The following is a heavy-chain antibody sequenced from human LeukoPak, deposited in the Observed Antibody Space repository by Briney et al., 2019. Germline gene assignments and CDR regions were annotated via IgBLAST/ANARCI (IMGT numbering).Heavy chain of an antibody. CDR1: GFTISGYC. CDR2: IKQDGSEK. J-gene: IGHJ5*02. V-gene: IGHV3-7*01. CDR3: ARDGATDWYEP. Sequence: PGGSLRLSCAASGFTISGYCMTWVRQAPGKGLEWVANIKQDGSEKAYVDSVKGRFTISRDNAKNSIYLQMNSLRAEDTAIYYCARDGATDWYEPQGQGTLVSVSS. D-gene: IGHD5-12*01.